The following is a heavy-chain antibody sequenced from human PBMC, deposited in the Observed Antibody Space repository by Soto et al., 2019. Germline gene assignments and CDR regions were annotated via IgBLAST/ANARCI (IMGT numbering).Heavy chain of an antibody. CDR3: ARHLGYGDYAFDI. CDR1: GFTFSSYW. D-gene: IGHD4-17*01. V-gene: IGHV3-7*01. CDR2: IKQDGSEK. Sequence: GWSLRLSCAASGFTFSSYWMSWVRQAPGKGLEWVANIKQDGSEKYYVDSVKGRFTISRDNAKNSLYLQMNSLRAEDTAVYYCARHLGYGDYAFDIWGQGTLVTVSS. J-gene: IGHJ3*02.